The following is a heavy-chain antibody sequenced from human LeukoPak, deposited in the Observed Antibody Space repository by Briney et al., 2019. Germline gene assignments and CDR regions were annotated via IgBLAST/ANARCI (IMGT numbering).Heavy chain of an antibody. CDR1: GFTFSSYS. D-gene: IGHD3-10*01. CDR2: ISCCSSYI. Sequence: GGSLRLSCAASGFTFSSYSMNWVRQATGKGLEWVSSISCCSSYIYYADSVKGRFTISRDNANNSLYLQMNSVRAEDTDVYYCAREGGWFGDSWGQGTLVTVSS. V-gene: IGHV3-21*01. J-gene: IGHJ4*02. CDR3: AREGGWFGDS.